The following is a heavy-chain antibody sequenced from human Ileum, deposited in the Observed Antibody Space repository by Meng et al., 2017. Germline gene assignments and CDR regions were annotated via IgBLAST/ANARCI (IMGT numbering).Heavy chain of an antibody. Sequence: HVQLHESGPGLVMPSGTLSLTCAVSSGSISSNTYWSWVRQPPGKGLEWIGQISHSGSAYYNPSLKSRVTMSVDKSKSQFSLMLTSVTAADTAIYYCARHGGYSQDFWGQGTLVTVSS. CDR1: SGSISSNTY. D-gene: IGHD4-23*01. J-gene: IGHJ4*02. CDR3: ARHGGYSQDF. CDR2: ISHSGSA. V-gene: IGHV4-4*02.